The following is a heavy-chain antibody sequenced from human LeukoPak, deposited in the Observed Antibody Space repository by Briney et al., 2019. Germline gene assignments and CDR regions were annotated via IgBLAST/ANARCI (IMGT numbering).Heavy chain of an antibody. CDR1: GGSISSGDYY. V-gene: IGHV4-30-4*01. Sequence: SETLSLTCTVSGGSISSGDYYWSWIRQPPGKGLEWIGYIYYSGSTYYNPSLKSRVTISVDTSKDQFSLKLSSVTAADTAVYYCASKSLYGDYALDYWGQGTLVTVSS. D-gene: IGHD4-17*01. CDR3: ASKSLYGDYALDY. CDR2: IYYSGST. J-gene: IGHJ4*02.